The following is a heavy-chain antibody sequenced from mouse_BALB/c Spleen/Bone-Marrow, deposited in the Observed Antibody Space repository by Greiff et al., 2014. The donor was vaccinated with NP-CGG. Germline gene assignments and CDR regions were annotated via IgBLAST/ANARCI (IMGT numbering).Heavy chain of an antibody. CDR1: GYIFTSYW. CDR3: TRADNTSMGY. J-gene: IGHJ4*01. Sequence: QVQLKESGAELVRPGTSVKPSCKPSGYIFTSYWIHWVKQRSGRGLEWIARIYPGTGTTYYNEKFKGKATLTADKSSSTAYMQLSSLKSEDSAVYFCTRADNTSMGYWGQGTSVTVSS. CDR2: IYPGTGTT. D-gene: IGHD1-3*01. V-gene: IGHV1-76*01.